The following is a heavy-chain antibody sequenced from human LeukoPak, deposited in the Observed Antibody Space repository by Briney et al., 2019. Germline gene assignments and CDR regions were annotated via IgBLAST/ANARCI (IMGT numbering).Heavy chain of an antibody. D-gene: IGHD3-22*01. J-gene: IGHJ4*02. Sequence: GGSLRLSCAASGFTFSSYAMSWVRQAPGKGLEWVSAISGSGGSTYYADSVKGRFTISRDNSKNTLYLQMNSLRAEDTAVYYCARDHSSGYYYYDYWGQGTLVTVSS. CDR2: ISGSGGST. CDR1: GFTFSSYA. CDR3: ARDHSSGYYYYDY. V-gene: IGHV3-23*01.